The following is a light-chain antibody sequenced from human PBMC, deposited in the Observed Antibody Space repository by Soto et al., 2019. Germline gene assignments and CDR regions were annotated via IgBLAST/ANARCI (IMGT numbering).Light chain of an antibody. Sequence: QDVLTQPACVSGSPGQSITISCTGTSSDVGSYNLVSRYQQHPGKAPKLMIYEVSKRPSGVSNRFSGSKSGNTASLTISGLQAEDEADYYCCSYAGSLYVFGTGTKVTVL. CDR3: CSYAGSLYV. CDR2: EVS. J-gene: IGLJ1*01. V-gene: IGLV2-23*02. CDR1: SSDVGSYNL.